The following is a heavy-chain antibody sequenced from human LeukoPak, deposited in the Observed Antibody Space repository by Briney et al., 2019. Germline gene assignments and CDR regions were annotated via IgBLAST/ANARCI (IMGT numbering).Heavy chain of an antibody. V-gene: IGHV1-24*01. D-gene: IGHD4-17*01. CDR1: GYTLTELS. CDR3: ATVKIYGDYANWFDP. Sequence: ASVKVSCKVSGYTLTELSMHWVRQAPGKGLEWMGGFDPEDGETIYAQKFQGRVTMTEDTSTDTAYVELSSPRSEDTAVYYCATVKIYGDYANWFDPWGQGTLVTVSS. J-gene: IGHJ5*02. CDR2: FDPEDGET.